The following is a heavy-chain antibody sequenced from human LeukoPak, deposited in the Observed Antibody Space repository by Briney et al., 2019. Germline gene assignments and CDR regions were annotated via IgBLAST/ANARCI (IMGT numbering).Heavy chain of an antibody. J-gene: IGHJ6*04. V-gene: IGHV1-46*01. CDR2: INPSGGST. CDR3: ARVRRIDYGGNPEGDV. CDR1: GHTFIRYY. D-gene: IGHD4-23*01. Sequence: GASVKVSCKASGHTFIRYYMHWVRQAPGQGLEWMGIINPSGGSTSYAQKFQGRVTMTRDTSTSTVYMELSSLRSEDTAVYYCARVRRIDYGGNPEGDVWGKGTTVIVSS.